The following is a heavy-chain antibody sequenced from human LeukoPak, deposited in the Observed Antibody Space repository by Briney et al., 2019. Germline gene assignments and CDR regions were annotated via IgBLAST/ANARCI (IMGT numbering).Heavy chain of an antibody. J-gene: IGHJ6*04. CDR1: GFTFSSYA. CDR3: AKDNWNYEMDV. D-gene: IGHD1-20*01. Sequence: GGSLRLSCAASGFTFSSYAMSWVRQAPGKGLEWVSAISGSGGSTFYADSVKGRFTISRDNSKNTLYMQMNSLRVEDTAVYYCAKDNWNYEMDVWGKGTTVTVSS. V-gene: IGHV3-23*01. CDR2: ISGSGGST.